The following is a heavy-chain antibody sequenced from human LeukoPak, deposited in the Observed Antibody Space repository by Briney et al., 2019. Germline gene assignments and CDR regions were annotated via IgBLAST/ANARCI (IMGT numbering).Heavy chain of an antibody. V-gene: IGHV3-33*06. CDR1: GFTFCSYG. J-gene: IGHJ4*02. CDR2: ICYDGSNK. D-gene: IGHD5-12*01. Sequence: GRSLRLSCAASGFTFCSYGMHWVRQAPGKGLECVAVICYDGSNKYYADSVKGRFTISRDNSKNTLYLQMNSLRAEDTAVYYCAKDLFHVAADYWGQGTLVNVSS. CDR3: AKDLFHVAADY.